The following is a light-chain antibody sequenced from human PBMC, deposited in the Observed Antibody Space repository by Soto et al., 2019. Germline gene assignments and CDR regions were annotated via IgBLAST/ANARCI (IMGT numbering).Light chain of an antibody. J-gene: IGKJ5*01. CDR3: QQSYTTASIT. V-gene: IGKV1-39*01. CDR1: QSISRS. CDR2: AAS. Sequence: DIQMTQSPSSLSASVGDRVTITCRASQSISRSLNWYQHKPGKAPKLLIYAASSLQNGVPSRFSGGGSGTEFTLSISSLQPEYFGTYYCQQSYTTASITFGQGTRLEIK.